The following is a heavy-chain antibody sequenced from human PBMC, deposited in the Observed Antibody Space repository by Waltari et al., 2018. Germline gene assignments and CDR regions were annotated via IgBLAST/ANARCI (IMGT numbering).Heavy chain of an antibody. J-gene: IGHJ1*01. Sequence: QLQLQESGPGLVKPSETLSLTCTVSGGSISTNYNWGWIRQPPGKGLEWMGNMQYRGSTFYNPSLGSRVTISLDTWKNQFSLRLSSVGAADTAVYFCGRIAFGDEGGYFQYWGQGTLVTVSS. CDR2: MQYRGST. D-gene: IGHD4-17*01. CDR1: GGSISTNYN. V-gene: IGHV4-39*01. CDR3: GRIAFGDEGGYFQY.